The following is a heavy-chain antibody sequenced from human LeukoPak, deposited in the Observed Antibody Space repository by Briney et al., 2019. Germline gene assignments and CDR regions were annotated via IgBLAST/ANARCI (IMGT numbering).Heavy chain of an antibody. Sequence: GGSLRLSCAASGFTFSSYGMHWVRQAPGKGLEWVAFIRYDGSNKYYADSVKGRFTISRDNSKNTLYLQMNSLRAEDTAVYYCAKGLLRYYYYGMDVWGQGTTVTVSS. D-gene: IGHD2-21*01. J-gene: IGHJ6*02. CDR3: AKGLLRYYYYGMDV. V-gene: IGHV3-30*02. CDR2: IRYDGSNK. CDR1: GFTFSSYG.